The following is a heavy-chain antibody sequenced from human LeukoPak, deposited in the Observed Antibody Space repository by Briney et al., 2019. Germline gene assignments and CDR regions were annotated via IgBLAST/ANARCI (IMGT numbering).Heavy chain of an antibody. Sequence: SETLSLTCTVSGDSISSSVYYWGWIRQPPGKGLQWIGSIYYSGNTYYNPSLKSRLTISVDTSKNQFSLKLSSVTAADTAVYYCAREGSSWYHFDYWGQGTLVTVSS. D-gene: IGHD6-13*01. CDR2: IYYSGNT. J-gene: IGHJ4*02. CDR1: GDSISSSVYY. V-gene: IGHV4-39*07. CDR3: AREGSSWYHFDY.